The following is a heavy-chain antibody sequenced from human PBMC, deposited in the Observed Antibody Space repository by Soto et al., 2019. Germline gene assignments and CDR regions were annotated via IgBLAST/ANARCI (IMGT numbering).Heavy chain of an antibody. Sequence: SETLSLTCSVSGAALNSGNYYWSWIRQVPGKGLEWIGHIYVTGAVYYNPFLRDRITISQDTSERQFSLNLTLVTAADTAVYYCARLRIATNNYTWFAPGGKGTLVTV. V-gene: IGHV4-30-4*08. D-gene: IGHD4-4*01. CDR3: ARLRIATNNYTWFAP. CDR2: IYVTGAV. CDR1: GAALNSGNYY. J-gene: IGHJ5*02.